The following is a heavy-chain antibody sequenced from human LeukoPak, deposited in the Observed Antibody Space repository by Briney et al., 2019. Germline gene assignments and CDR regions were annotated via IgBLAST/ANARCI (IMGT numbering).Heavy chain of an antibody. V-gene: IGHV3-23*01. CDR1: GFTFSNYG. D-gene: IGHD2-2*01. CDR3: AKPPAPYDYYGMDV. Sequence: GGSLRLSCAAAGFTFSNYGMTWVRQAPGKGLEWVSGISGSGGSTNYADSVKGRFTISRDNSKNTLYLQMNSLRAEDTAVYYCAKPPAPYDYYGMDVWGQGTTVTVSS. J-gene: IGHJ6*02. CDR2: ISGSGGST.